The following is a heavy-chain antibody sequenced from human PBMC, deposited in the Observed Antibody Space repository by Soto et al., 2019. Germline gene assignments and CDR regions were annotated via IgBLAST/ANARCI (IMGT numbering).Heavy chain of an antibody. V-gene: IGHV3-23*01. Sequence: GGSLRLSCAASGFTFSSYAMSWVRQAPGKGLEWVSAISGSGGSTYYADSVKGRFTISRDNSKNTLYLQMNSLRAEDTAVYYCAKGGLGYCSSTSCYADFERFDPWGQGTLVTVSS. CDR1: GFTFSSYA. CDR2: ISGSGGST. CDR3: AKGGLGYCSSTSCYADFERFDP. D-gene: IGHD2-2*01. J-gene: IGHJ5*02.